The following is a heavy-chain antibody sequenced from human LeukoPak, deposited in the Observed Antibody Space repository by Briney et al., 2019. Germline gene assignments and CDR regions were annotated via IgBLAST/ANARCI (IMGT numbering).Heavy chain of an antibody. J-gene: IGHJ4*02. V-gene: IGHV3-30*02. D-gene: IGHD6-13*01. Sequence: PGGPLRLSCAASGFTFSSYGMHWVRQAPGKGLEWVAFIRYDGSNKYYADSVKGRFTISRDNSKNTLYLQMNSLRAEDTAVYYCAKDYSSWPSRLDYWGQGTLVTVSS. CDR2: IRYDGSNK. CDR1: GFTFSSYG. CDR3: AKDYSSWPSRLDY.